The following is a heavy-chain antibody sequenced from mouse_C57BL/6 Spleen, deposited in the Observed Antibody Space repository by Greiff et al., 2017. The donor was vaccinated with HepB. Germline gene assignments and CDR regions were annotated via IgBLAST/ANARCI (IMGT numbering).Heavy chain of an antibody. V-gene: IGHV1-55*01. CDR1: GYTFTSYW. D-gene: IGHD2-5*01. CDR2: IYPGSGST. Sequence: QVQLQQPGAELVKPGASVKMSCKASGYTFTSYWITWVKQRPGQGLEWIGDIYPGSGSTNYNEKFKSKATLTVDTSSSTAYMQLSSLTSEDSAVYYCARSDPYYSNYWYFDVWGTGTTVTVSS. CDR3: ARSDPYYSNYWYFDV. J-gene: IGHJ1*03.